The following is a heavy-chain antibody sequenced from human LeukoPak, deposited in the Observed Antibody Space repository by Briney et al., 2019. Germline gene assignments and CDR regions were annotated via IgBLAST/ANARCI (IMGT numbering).Heavy chain of an antibody. CDR3: ARERYSSSWRPFDP. CDR1: GFTFSSYA. CDR2: ISYDGSNK. J-gene: IGHJ5*02. V-gene: IGHV3-30*04. Sequence: PGGSLRLSCAASGFTFSSYAMHWVRQAPGKGLEWVAVISYDGSNKYYADSVKGRFTISRDNSKNTLYLQMNSLRAEDTAAYYCARERYSSSWRPFDPWGQGTLVTVSS. D-gene: IGHD6-13*01.